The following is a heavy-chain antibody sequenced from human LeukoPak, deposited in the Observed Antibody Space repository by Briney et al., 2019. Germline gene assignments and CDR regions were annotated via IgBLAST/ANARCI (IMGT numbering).Heavy chain of an antibody. V-gene: IGHV4-59*01. CDR1: GGSINNYY. J-gene: IGHJ5*02. D-gene: IGHD6-25*01. CDR2: IYYSGST. CDR3: ARVAGYLPTRWFDP. Sequence: SETLSLTCTVSGGSINNYYWSWIRQPPGKGLEWIGYIYYSGSTNYNPSLKSRVTISVDTSKNQFSLKLSSVTAADTAVYYCARVAGYLPTRWFDPWGQGTHVTVSS.